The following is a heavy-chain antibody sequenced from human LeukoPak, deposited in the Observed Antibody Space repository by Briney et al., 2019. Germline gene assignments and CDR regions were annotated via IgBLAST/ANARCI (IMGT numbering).Heavy chain of an antibody. J-gene: IGHJ4*02. CDR3: TTLSGDSHGYDY. V-gene: IGHV3-30*03. CDR1: GFTFSSYA. Sequence: GGSLRLSCAASGFTFSSYAMHWVRQAPGKGLEWVAVILHDGSNKQYADSVKGRFTISRDNSKNTLYLQINSLRAEDTAVYYCTTLSGDSHGYDYWGLGTLVTVSS. D-gene: IGHD5-18*01. CDR2: ILHDGSNK.